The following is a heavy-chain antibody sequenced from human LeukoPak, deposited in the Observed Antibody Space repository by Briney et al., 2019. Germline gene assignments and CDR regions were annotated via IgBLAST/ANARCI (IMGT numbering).Heavy chain of an antibody. CDR1: GFTFTSDA. Sequence: GSLRLSCAASGFTFTSDAMSWVRQAPGKGLEWVSGISGSGGSTYYADSVKGRFTISRDNSKNTVYLQMNSPRAEDTAVYYCAKCRPSYYYGSGSYLYYWGQGTLVTVSS. CDR2: ISGSGGST. V-gene: IGHV3-23*01. J-gene: IGHJ4*02. CDR3: AKCRPSYYYGSGSYLYY. D-gene: IGHD3-10*01.